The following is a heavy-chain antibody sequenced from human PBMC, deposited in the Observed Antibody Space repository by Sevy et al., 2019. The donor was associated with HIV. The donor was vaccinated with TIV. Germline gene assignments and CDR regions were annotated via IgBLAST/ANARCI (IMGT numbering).Heavy chain of an antibody. V-gene: IGHV4-59*01. J-gene: IGHJ6*02. CDR2: IYYSGST. CDR1: GDSISSYY. CDR3: ARGRPDYYYGMDV. Sequence: SETLSLTCTVSGDSISSYYWSWIRQPPGKGLEWIGYIYYSGSTNYNPSLKSRVTISKATSKNQVSLMLTSVTAADTAVYYCARGRPDYYYGMDVWGQGTTVTVSS.